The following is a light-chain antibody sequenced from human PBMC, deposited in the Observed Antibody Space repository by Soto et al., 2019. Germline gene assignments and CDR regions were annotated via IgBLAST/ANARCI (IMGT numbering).Light chain of an antibody. CDR2: ENN. Sequence: QSVLTQPPSVSAAPGQKVTISCSGSSSNIGDNYVSWYQHLPGTAPKLHIYENNKRPSGIPDRFSGSKSGTSATLGITGLQTGDEADYYCGTWDNSLSAGVFGGGTKLTVL. CDR3: GTWDNSLSAGV. CDR1: SSNIGDNY. J-gene: IGLJ2*01. V-gene: IGLV1-51*02.